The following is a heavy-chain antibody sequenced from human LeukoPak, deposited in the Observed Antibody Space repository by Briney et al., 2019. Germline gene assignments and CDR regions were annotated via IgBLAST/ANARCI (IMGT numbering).Heavy chain of an antibody. J-gene: IGHJ4*02. Sequence: ETLSLTCAVYGGSFSGYYWSWIRQPPGKGLEWVSAISGSGGSTYYADSVKGRFTISRDNSKNTLYLQMNSLRAEDTAVYYCAKDQTGTWYYFDYWGQGTLVTVSS. V-gene: IGHV3-23*01. CDR3: AKDQTGTWYYFDY. D-gene: IGHD1-7*01. CDR1: GGSFSGYY. CDR2: ISGSGGST.